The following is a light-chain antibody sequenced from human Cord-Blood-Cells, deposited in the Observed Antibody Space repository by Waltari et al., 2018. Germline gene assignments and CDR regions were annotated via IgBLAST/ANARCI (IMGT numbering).Light chain of an antibody. J-gene: IGKJ2*03. CDR2: AAS. Sequence: DIKMTQSPSSLSASVGDRVTITCRASQSISSYLNWYQQKPGKAPKLLIYAASSLQSGVPSRFSGSGSGTDFTRTISSLQPEDFATYYCQQSYSTPLYSFGQGTKLEIK. CDR1: QSISSY. V-gene: IGKV1-39*01. CDR3: QQSYSTPLYS.